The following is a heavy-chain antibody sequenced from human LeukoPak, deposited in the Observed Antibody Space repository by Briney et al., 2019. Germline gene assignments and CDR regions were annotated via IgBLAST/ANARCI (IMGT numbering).Heavy chain of an antibody. J-gene: IGHJ4*02. V-gene: IGHV3-23*01. D-gene: IGHD3-22*01. CDR2: ISGSGGST. CDR3: AKDPYQTPYYSSGYSDY. CDR1: GFTFSSYA. Sequence: PGGSLRLSCAASGFTFSSYAMSWVRQAPGKGLEWVSAISGSGGSTYYADSVKGRYTISRDNSKNTLYLQMNSLRAEDTAVYYCAKDPYQTPYYSSGYSDYWGQGTLVTVSS.